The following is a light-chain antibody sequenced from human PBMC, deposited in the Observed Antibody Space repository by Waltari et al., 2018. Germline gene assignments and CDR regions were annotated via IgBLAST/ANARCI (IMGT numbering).Light chain of an antibody. V-gene: IGKV4-1*01. Sequence: DIVMTQSPDSLAVSLGERATINCKSSQSVLYSSNNKNYLAWYQQKPGQPPKLLIYWASTRESVFTERFSGSGYETDFTLTISSMQADYVAVYYCKQYYSTPLTFGQGTKLEIK. CDR3: KQYYSTPLT. CDR2: WAS. J-gene: IGKJ2*01. CDR1: QSVLYSSNNKNY.